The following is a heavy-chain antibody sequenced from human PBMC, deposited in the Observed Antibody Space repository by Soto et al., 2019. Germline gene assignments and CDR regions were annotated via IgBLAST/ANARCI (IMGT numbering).Heavy chain of an antibody. CDR2: ISTYNGNT. CDR3: AREYGDYSFFDY. V-gene: IGHV1-18*01. D-gene: IGHD4-17*01. CDR1: GYTFTSYG. J-gene: IGHJ4*02. Sequence: ASVKGSCKSSGYTFTSYGISWVRQAPGQGLEWMGWISTYNGNTNYAQKLQGRVTMTTDTSTSTVYMELRSLRSDDTALYYCAREYGDYSFFDYWGQGTLVTVSS.